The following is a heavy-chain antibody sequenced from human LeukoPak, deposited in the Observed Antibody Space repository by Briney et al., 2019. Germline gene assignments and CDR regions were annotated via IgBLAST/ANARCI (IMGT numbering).Heavy chain of an antibody. J-gene: IGHJ6*03. CDR2: ISGSGGST. CDR1: GFTFSSYA. D-gene: IGHD1-14*01. CDR3: AKGQKGYNLFGYYYMDV. V-gene: IGHV3-23*01. Sequence: PGGSLRLSCAASGFTFSSYAMSWVRQAPGKGLEWVSAISGSGGSTYYADSVKGRFTISRDNSKNTLYLQMNSLRAEGTAVYYCAKGQKGYNLFGYYYMDVWGKGTTVTVSS.